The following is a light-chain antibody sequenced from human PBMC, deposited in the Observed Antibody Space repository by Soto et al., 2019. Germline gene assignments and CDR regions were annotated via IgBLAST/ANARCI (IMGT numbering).Light chain of an antibody. Sequence: SSELTQPSSVSVSPGQTARITCSGDVLAKKYARWFQQKPGQAPVVVIYKDSERPSDIPERFSGSSSGTTVTLTISGAQVEDEADYYCYSAADNNLVFGGGTKVTVL. CDR2: KDS. CDR3: YSAADNNLV. V-gene: IGLV3-27*01. J-gene: IGLJ2*01. CDR1: VLAKKY.